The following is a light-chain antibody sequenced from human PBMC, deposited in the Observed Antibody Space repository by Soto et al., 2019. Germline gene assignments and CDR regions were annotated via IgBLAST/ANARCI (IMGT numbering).Light chain of an antibody. Sequence: EIVMTQSPATLSVSPGEGATLSCRASQSVYSNLAWYQQKHGQPPRLLIYGASTRATGIPARFSGSGSGTEFTFTISSLQSEDFAAYYCQQYNHWPYTFVTVTKVDIK. CDR1: QSVYSN. V-gene: IGKV3-15*01. J-gene: IGKJ3*01. CDR2: GAS. CDR3: QQYNHWPYT.